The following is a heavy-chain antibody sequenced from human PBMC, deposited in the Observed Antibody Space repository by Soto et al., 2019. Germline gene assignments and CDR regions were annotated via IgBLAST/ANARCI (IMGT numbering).Heavy chain of an antibody. V-gene: IGHV5-51*01. CDR3: ARLTMSSALDY. J-gene: IGHJ4*02. D-gene: IGHD3-22*01. Sequence: VQLVQSGAEVEKPGDSLKISCQGSGYSFTTYWIGWARQMPGKGLEWMGIIYPGDSDTRYSPSFQGQVTISVDKSINTAYLQWSSLKASDTAMYYCARLTMSSALDYWGQGTLVAVSS. CDR1: GYSFTTYW. CDR2: IYPGDSDT.